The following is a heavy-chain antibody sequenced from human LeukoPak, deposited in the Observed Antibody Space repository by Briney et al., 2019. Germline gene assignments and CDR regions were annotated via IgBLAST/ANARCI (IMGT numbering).Heavy chain of an antibody. CDR3: ARGTTGTTDFDY. J-gene: IGHJ4*02. CDR1: GFTFSDYY. Sequence: KPGGSLRLSCAAPGFTFSDYYMNWIRQAPGKGLEWVSYISTSGTTMSYADSVKGRFTISRDSAKSSLYLQMNSLRAEDTAVYYCARGTTGTTDFDYWGQGTLVPVSS. D-gene: IGHD1-1*01. V-gene: IGHV3-11*01. CDR2: ISTSGTTM.